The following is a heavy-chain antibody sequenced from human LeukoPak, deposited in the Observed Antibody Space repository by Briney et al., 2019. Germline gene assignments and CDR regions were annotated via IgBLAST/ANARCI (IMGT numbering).Heavy chain of an antibody. CDR3: ARDNSSIVGDDGYFDY. D-gene: IGHD1-26*01. CDR1: GGSFSGYY. Sequence: SETLSLTCAVYGGSFSGYYWSWIRQPPGKGLEWIGEINHSGSTNYNPSLKSRVTISVDTSENQFSLKLSSVTAADTAVYYCARDNSSIVGDDGYFDYWGQGTLVTVSS. CDR2: INHSGST. V-gene: IGHV4-34*01. J-gene: IGHJ4*02.